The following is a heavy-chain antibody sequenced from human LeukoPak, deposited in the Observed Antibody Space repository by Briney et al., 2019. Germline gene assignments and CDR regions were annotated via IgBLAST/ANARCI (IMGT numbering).Heavy chain of an antibody. CDR1: GYTFTSYY. Sequence: ASVKVSCKASGYTFTSYYMHWVRQAPGQGLEWMGIINPSGGSTSYAQKFQGRVTMTRDMSTSTVYMELSRLRSDDTAVYYCAIAETGPRPGWNYFDPWGQGTLVSVSS. D-gene: IGHD1-14*01. J-gene: IGHJ4*02. CDR2: INPSGGST. CDR3: AIAETGPRPGWNYFDP. V-gene: IGHV1-46*01.